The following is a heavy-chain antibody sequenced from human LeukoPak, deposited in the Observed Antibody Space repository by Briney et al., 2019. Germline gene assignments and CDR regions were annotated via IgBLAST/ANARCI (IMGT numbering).Heavy chain of an antibody. CDR3: AKAAGTGLGAFDI. Sequence: PGGSLRLSCAASGFTFDDYAMHWVRHAPGRGLEWVSGIRWNSGSIGYADSVKGRFTISRDNAKNSMYLQINSLRAEDMALYYCAKAAGTGLGAFDIWGQGTMVTVSS. D-gene: IGHD6-13*01. J-gene: IGHJ3*02. V-gene: IGHV3-9*03. CDR1: GFTFDDYA. CDR2: IRWNSGSI.